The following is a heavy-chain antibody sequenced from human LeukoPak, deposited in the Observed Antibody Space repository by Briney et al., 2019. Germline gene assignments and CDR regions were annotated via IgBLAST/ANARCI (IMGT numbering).Heavy chain of an antibody. D-gene: IGHD1-7*01. V-gene: IGHV1-8*01. Sequence: ASVKVSCKASRYTFATYDINWVRQATGPGREWMGWMNPNSGNTGYTQKFQGRVTMTRNNSITTPYMDLSSLRSEDTAVYYCARGLRNITGTPLWAFDIWGQGTMVTVSS. J-gene: IGHJ3*02. CDR1: RYTFATYD. CDR2: MNPNSGNT. CDR3: ARGLRNITGTPLWAFDI.